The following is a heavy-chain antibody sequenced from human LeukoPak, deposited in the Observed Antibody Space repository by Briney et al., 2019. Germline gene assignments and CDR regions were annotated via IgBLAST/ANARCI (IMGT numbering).Heavy chain of an antibody. D-gene: IGHD3-22*01. Sequence: PGGCLRLSCAASGFTFSSNARSWVRQAPGKGLEWVSAISGSGGSTYYADSVKGRFTISRDNSKNTLYLQMNSLRAEDTAVYYCASSHDSSGYIYGYYFDYRGQGALVTVSS. CDR1: GFTFSSNA. CDR3: ASSHDSSGYIYGYYFDY. CDR2: ISGSGGST. J-gene: IGHJ4*02. V-gene: IGHV3-23*01.